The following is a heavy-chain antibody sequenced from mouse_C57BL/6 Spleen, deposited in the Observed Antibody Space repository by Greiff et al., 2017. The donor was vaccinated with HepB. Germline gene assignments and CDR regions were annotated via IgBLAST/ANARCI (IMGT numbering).Heavy chain of an antibody. CDR1: GYTFTDYN. CDR2: INPNNGGT. D-gene: IGHD2-5*01. V-gene: IGHV1-22*01. CDR3: ARLGYSNYEGFAY. Sequence: VQLQQSGPELVKPGASVKMSCKASGYTFTDYNMHWVKQSHGKSLEWIGYINPNNGGTSYNQKFKGKATLTVNKSSSTAYMELRSLTSEDSAVYYCARLGYSNYEGFAYWGQGTLVTVSA. J-gene: IGHJ3*01.